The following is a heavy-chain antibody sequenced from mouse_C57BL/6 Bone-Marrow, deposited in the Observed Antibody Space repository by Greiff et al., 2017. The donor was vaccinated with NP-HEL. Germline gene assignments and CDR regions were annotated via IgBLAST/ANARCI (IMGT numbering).Heavy chain of an antibody. Sequence: DVQLVESGGGLVQPGGSLKLSCAASGFTFSDYYMYWVRQTPEKRLEWVAYISNGGGSTYYPDTVKGRFTISRDNAKNTLYLQMSRLKSEDTAMYYCARHRFPFAYWGQGTLVTVSA. CDR2: ISNGGGST. V-gene: IGHV5-12*01. CDR1: GFTFSDYY. D-gene: IGHD2-14*01. CDR3: ARHRFPFAY. J-gene: IGHJ3*01.